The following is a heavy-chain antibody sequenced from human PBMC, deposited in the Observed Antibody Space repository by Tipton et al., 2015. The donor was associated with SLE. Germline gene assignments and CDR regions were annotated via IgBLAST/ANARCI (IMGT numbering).Heavy chain of an antibody. CDR1: GFTFNDYA. CDR2: INWNSDNR. J-gene: IGHJ4*02. D-gene: IGHD5-12*01. CDR3: AKDIGNSGYLFDY. V-gene: IGHV3-9*01. Sequence: RSLRLSCVASGFTFNDYAMHWVRQAPGRGLEWVSGINWNSDNRGYADSVKGRFTISRDNAKNSLYLQINSLRPEDTALYYCAKDIGNSGYLFDYWGQGALVTFSS.